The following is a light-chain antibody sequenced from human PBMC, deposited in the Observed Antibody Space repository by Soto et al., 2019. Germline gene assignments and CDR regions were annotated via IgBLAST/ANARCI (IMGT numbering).Light chain of an antibody. V-gene: IGLV2-14*02. J-gene: IGLJ2*01. CDR1: NNDVGNYNL. CDR2: DGS. CDR3: ATWDDSLSGYVV. Sequence: QSALTQPASVSESPGQSISISCTGTNNDVGNYNLVSWYQQHPGRAPKLIIFDGSQRPSGISGRFSGSKSGTSAFLAISRLQSEDEADYYCATWDDSLSGYVVFGGGTKLTVL.